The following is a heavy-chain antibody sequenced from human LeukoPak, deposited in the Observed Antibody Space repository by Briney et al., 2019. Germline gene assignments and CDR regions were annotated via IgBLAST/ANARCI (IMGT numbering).Heavy chain of an antibody. CDR3: AREGYDSSGYYYYFDY. J-gene: IGHJ4*02. CDR2: IWYDGSNK. V-gene: IGHV3-33*08. D-gene: IGHD3-22*01. CDR1: GFTFSSYA. Sequence: GGSLRLSCAASGFTFSSYAMHWVRQAPGKGLEWVAVIWYDGSNKYYADSVKGRFTISRDNSKNTLYLQMNSLRAEDTAVYYCAREGYDSSGYYYYFDYWGQGTLVTVSS.